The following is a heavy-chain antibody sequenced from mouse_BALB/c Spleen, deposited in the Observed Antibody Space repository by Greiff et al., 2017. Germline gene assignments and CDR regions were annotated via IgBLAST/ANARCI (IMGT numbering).Heavy chain of an antibody. J-gene: IGHJ2*01. CDR1: GFTFSSYG. V-gene: IGHV5-6-4*01. Sequence: EVQVVESGGGLVQPGGSLKLSCAASGFTFSSYGMSWVRQTPEKRLEWVATISSGGSYTYYPDSVKGRFTISRDNAKNTLYLQMSSLKSEDTAMYYCTRDPTTARGFDYWGQGTTLTVSS. D-gene: IGHD1-2*01. CDR3: TRDPTTARGFDY. CDR2: ISSGGSYT.